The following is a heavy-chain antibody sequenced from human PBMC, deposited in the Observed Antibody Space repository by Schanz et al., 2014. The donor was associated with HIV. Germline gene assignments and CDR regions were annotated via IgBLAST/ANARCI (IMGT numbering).Heavy chain of an antibody. CDR1: GFTFSTYA. D-gene: IGHD6-13*01. J-gene: IGHJ6*02. Sequence: EVHLLESGGGLVQPGGSLRLSCAASGFTFSTYAMNWVRQAPGKGLEWVSAINSGGRTYYADSVKGRFTVSRDNSKNRLFLQMNSLRAEDTAVYYCAREKYSSTWWRAGLYFYGMDVWGQGTTVTVSS. V-gene: IGHV3-23*01. CDR2: INSGGRT. CDR3: AREKYSSTWWRAGLYFYGMDV.